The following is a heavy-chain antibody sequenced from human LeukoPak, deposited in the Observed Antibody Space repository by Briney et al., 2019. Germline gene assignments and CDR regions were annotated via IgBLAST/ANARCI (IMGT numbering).Heavy chain of an antibody. V-gene: IGHV4-59*08. Sequence: SETLSLTCTASGGSISPYYWSWIRQPPGKGLEWIGYIYYSGSTNYNPSLKSRVIISVDTSKNQFSLKLNSVTAAYTAMYYCARHGGGGESYPRVFDYWGRGNLVTVSS. D-gene: IGHD1-26*01. J-gene: IGHJ4*02. CDR1: GGSISPYY. CDR2: IYYSGST. CDR3: ARHGGGGESYPRVFDY.